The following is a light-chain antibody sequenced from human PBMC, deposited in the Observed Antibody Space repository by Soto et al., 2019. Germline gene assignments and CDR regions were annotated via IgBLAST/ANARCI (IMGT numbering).Light chain of an antibody. Sequence: QSVLTQPPSVSGAPGQRIPISFTGSSSNIRAGYDVHWYQQLPGTAPKLLIYANTNRPSGVPGRFSGSKSGASASLAITGLQAEDEADYYCQSYDSSLSASVFGGGTKLTVL. V-gene: IGLV1-40*01. J-gene: IGLJ2*01. CDR3: QSYDSSLSASV. CDR1: SSNIRAGYD. CDR2: ANT.